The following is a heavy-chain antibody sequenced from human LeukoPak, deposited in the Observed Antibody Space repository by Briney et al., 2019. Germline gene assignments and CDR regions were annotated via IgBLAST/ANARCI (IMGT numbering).Heavy chain of an antibody. Sequence: TGGSLRLSCAASGFTFSNAWMSWVRQAPGKGLEWVGRIKSKTDGGTTDYAAPVKGRFTISRDDSKNTLYLQMNSLKTEDTAVYYCTTLIAAYPYFDYWGQGTLVTVSS. D-gene: IGHD6-6*01. V-gene: IGHV3-15*01. CDR3: TTLIAAYPYFDY. CDR2: IKSKTDGGTT. CDR1: GFTFSNAW. J-gene: IGHJ4*02.